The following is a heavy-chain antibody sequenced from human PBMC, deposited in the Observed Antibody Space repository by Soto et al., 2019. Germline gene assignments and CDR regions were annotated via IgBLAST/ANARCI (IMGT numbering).Heavy chain of an antibody. Sequence: EVQLVESGGGLVQPGGSLGLSCAASGFTVSSNYMSWVRQAPGKGLEWVSVIYSGGSTFYTDSVKGRFTISRDNSKNTVYLQMNSLRAEDAGVYYCAREIGRGAAQTNYMDVWGKGTTVTVS. CDR2: IYSGGST. V-gene: IGHV3-66*01. D-gene: IGHD3-10*01. CDR1: GFTVSSNY. CDR3: AREIGRGAAQTNYMDV. J-gene: IGHJ6*03.